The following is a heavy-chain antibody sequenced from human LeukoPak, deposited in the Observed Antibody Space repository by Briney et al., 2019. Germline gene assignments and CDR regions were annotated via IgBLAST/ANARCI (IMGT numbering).Heavy chain of an antibody. D-gene: IGHD1-26*01. CDR1: GFTVSSNY. J-gene: IGHJ4*02. V-gene: IGHV3-66*01. Sequence: GGSLRLSCAASGFTVSSNYMSWVRRAPGKGLEWVSVIYSGGSTYYADSVKGRFTISRDNSKNTLYLQMNSLRAVDTAVYYCARLGIVGAAVDYWGQGTLVTVSS. CDR3: ARLGIVGAAVDY. CDR2: IYSGGST.